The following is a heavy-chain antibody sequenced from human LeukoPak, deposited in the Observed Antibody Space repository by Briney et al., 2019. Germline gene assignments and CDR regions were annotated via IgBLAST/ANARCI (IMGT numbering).Heavy chain of an antibody. V-gene: IGHV5-51*01. J-gene: IGHJ5*02. CDR1: GYSFTIYW. CDR2: IYPGDSAT. D-gene: IGHD2-21*02. Sequence: PREPLKISCMGTGYSFTIYWIGGVRHLPGKGLEWMGIIYPGDSATRSSPSFQGQVPISADKAISTAYLQWGSLQASAAAMYYCALVHVVVPADTSPSWFDPWGQGTLVTVSS. CDR3: ALVHVVVPADTSPSWFDP.